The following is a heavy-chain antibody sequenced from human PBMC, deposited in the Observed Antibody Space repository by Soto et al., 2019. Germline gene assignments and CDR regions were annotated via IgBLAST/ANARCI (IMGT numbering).Heavy chain of an antibody. J-gene: IGHJ5*02. CDR2: ISYDGSNK. V-gene: IGHV3-30*04. Sequence: GGSLRLSCAASGFTFSSYAMHWVRQAPGKGLEWVAVISYDGSNKYYADSVQGRFTISRDNSKNTLYLQMNSLRAEDTAVYYCARESRKSGGSFDPWGQGTLVTVSS. CDR1: GFTFSSYA. CDR3: ARESRKSGGSFDP. D-gene: IGHD6-19*01.